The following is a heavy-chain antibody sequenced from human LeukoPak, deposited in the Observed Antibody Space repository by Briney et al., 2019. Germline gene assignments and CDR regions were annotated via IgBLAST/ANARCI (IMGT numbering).Heavy chain of an antibody. CDR2: IYSGGST. CDR1: GFTVSSNY. D-gene: IGHD3-22*01. Sequence: GGSLRLSCAASGFTVSSNYMSWVRQAPGKGLEWVSVIYSGGSTYYADSVKGRFTISRDNPKNTLYLQMNSLRAEDTAVYYCARALYCYDSSGYFYYFDYWGQGTLVTVSS. CDR3: ARALYCYDSSGYFYYFDY. V-gene: IGHV3-53*01. J-gene: IGHJ4*02.